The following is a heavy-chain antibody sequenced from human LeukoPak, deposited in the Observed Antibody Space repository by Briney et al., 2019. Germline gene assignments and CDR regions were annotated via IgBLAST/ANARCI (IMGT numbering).Heavy chain of an antibody. CDR2: INHSGST. CDR1: GGSLSGYY. D-gene: IGHD6-6*01. J-gene: IGHJ4*02. V-gene: IGHV4-34*01. Sequence: SSETLSFTCAVYGGSLSGYYWSWIRQPPGKGLEWIGEINHSGSTNYNPSLKSRVTISVDTSKNQLSLKLSSMNAADTAVYYCARHRAYSSSSPFDYWGQGTLVTVSS. CDR3: ARHRAYSSSSPFDY.